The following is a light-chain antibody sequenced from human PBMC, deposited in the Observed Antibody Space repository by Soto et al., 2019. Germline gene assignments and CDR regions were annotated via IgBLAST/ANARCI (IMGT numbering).Light chain of an antibody. CDR1: SRDVGGYNF. V-gene: IGLV2-14*01. CDR3: CSYTSSTSYV. Sequence: QSVLTQPASVSGSPGQSITLSCTGTSRDVGGYNFVSWYQQHPGKAPKLMIYDVSIRPSGVSNRFSGSKSGTTASLTISGLQAEDEADYYCCSYTSSTSYVFGTGTKVTVL. J-gene: IGLJ1*01. CDR2: DVS.